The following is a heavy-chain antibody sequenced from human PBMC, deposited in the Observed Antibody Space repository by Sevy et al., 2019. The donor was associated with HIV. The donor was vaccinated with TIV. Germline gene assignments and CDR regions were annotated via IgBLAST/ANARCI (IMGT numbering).Heavy chain of an antibody. J-gene: IGHJ4*02. V-gene: IGHV1-18*01. CDR1: GYTFTSHG. D-gene: IGHD3-10*01. CDR2: ISTYNDDT. Sequence: ASVKVSCKASGYTFTSHGISWVRQAPGQGLEWVGWISTYNDDTKYAQKVQGRVTMTTDTSTTTVFMELRSLRSDDTAIYYCARDLPPPDYYGSGSYYTSDYWGQGTLVTVSS. CDR3: ARDLPPPDYYGSGSYYTSDY.